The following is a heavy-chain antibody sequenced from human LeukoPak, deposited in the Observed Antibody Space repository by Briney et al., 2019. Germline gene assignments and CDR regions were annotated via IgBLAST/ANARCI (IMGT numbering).Heavy chain of an antibody. V-gene: IGHV3-23*01. CDR2: ISAADGDNT. Sequence: GGSLRLSCAASGFTFRNYAMGWVRQAPGKGLEWVSVISAADGDNTYYADSVKGRFTISRDNAKNSLYLQMNSLRAEDTAVYYCARDHHYYDSSGYPSDWGQGTLVTVSS. D-gene: IGHD3-22*01. CDR1: GFTFRNYA. CDR3: ARDHHYYDSSGYPSD. J-gene: IGHJ4*02.